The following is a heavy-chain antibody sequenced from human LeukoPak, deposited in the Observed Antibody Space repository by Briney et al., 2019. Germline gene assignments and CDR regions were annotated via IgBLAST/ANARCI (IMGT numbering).Heavy chain of an antibody. Sequence: PGGSLRLSRAASGFTFSSYSMNWVRQAPGKGLEWVSSISSSSSYIYYADSVKGRFTISRDNAKNSLYLQMNSLRAEDTAVYYCARSEYSGSYSPFDYWGQGTLVTVSS. D-gene: IGHD1-26*01. CDR2: ISSSSSYI. J-gene: IGHJ4*02. CDR3: ARSEYSGSYSPFDY. V-gene: IGHV3-21*01. CDR1: GFTFSSYS.